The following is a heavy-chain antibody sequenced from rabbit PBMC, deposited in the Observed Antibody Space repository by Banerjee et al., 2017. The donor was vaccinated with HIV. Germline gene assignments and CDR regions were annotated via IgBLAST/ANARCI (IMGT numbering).Heavy chain of an antibody. CDR2: IDPVFGST. Sequence: QEQLVESGGGLVQPGGSLKLSCKASGFDFSSYGVSWVRQAPGKGLEWIGYIDPVFGSTYYASWVNGRFTISLDKAQNTVFLQMTSLTAADTATYFCARGLVAGVLDLWGPGTLVTVS. V-gene: IGHV1S47*01. D-gene: IGHD3-3*01. CDR1: GFDFSSYG. CDR3: ARGLVAGVLDL. J-gene: IGHJ4*01.